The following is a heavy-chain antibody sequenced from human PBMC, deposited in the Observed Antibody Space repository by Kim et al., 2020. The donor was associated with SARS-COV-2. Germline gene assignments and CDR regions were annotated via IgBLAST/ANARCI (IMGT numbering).Heavy chain of an antibody. J-gene: IGHJ5*02. CDR1: GGSFSGYY. CDR3: ARGRRDGYNRKGGWIDP. CDR2: INHSGST. V-gene: IGHV4-34*01. Sequence: SETLSLTCAVYGGSFSGYYWSWIRQPPGKGLEWIGEINHSGSTNYNPSLKSRVTISVDTSKNQFSLKLSSVTAADTAVYYCARGRRDGYNRKGGWIDPWGQGTLVTVSS. D-gene: IGHD5-12*01.